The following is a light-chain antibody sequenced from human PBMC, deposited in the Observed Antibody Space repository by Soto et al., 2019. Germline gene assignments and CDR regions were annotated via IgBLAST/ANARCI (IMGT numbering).Light chain of an antibody. CDR2: DVS. CDR3: SSYTSSSTYV. CDR1: SSDVGGSNG. J-gene: IGLJ1*01. Sequence: QSALTQPPSVSGSPGQSVAISCTGTSSDVGGSNGVSWYQQPPGTAPKLMIYDVSNRPSGVPDRFSGSKSGNTASLTISGLQAEDEGDYYCSSYTSSSTYVFGTGTSSPS. V-gene: IGLV2-18*02.